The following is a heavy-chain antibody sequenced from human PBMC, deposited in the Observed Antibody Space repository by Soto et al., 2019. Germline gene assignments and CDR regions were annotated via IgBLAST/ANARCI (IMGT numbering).Heavy chain of an antibody. V-gene: IGHV3-23*01. CDR2: ISGNGRGT. J-gene: IGHJ4*02. D-gene: IGHD4-17*01. Sequence: GGSLRLSCAASGFTFNNYAMSWVRQAPGRGLEWVSAISGNGRGTYYADSVKGRFTISRDNSKNTHYLQMNSLRAEDTAVYYCAKDLRGYGDYDYWGQGTLVTVSS. CDR3: AKDLRGYGDYDY. CDR1: GFTFNNYA.